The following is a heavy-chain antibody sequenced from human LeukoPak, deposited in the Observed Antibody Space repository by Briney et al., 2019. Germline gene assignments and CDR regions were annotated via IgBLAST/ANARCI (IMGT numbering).Heavy chain of an antibody. V-gene: IGHV3-23*01. CDR3: AKLTGLLSA. CDR1: GFTFSSYA. CDR2: ISGSGVST. D-gene: IGHD2-15*01. J-gene: IGHJ5*02. Sequence: GGSLRLSCAASGFTFSSYAMSWVRQAPGKGLEWVSTISGSGVSTYYADSVKGRFTISRDNSKNTLYLQMNSLRAEDTAVYCCAKLTGLLSAWGQGTLVTVSS.